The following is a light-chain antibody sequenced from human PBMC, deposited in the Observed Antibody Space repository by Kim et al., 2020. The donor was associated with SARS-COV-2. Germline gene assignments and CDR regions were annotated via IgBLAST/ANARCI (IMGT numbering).Light chain of an antibody. J-gene: IGKJ4*01. CDR3: QQYYSTPPPT. CDR2: WAS. Sequence: TINCKSGQSVLYSSNNKNYLAWYQQKPGQPPKLLIYWASTRESGVPDRFSGSGSGTDFTLTISSLQAEDVAVYYCQQYYSTPPPTFGGGTKVDIK. V-gene: IGKV4-1*01. CDR1: QSVLYSSNNKNY.